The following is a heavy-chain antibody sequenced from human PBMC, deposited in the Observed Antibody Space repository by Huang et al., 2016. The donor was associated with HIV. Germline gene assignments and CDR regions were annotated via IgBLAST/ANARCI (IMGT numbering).Heavy chain of an antibody. J-gene: IGHJ4*02. CDR2: ISYEGSND. CDR3: AKESRWFSDLDH. V-gene: IGHV3-30*18. CDR1: GFSFSNFA. Sequence: QVHLVESGGGVVQPGRSLRLSCAASGFSFSNFAMHWVRQAPGKGLGWVAVISYEGSNDFYSDSVKGRFTISRDNFKDTLTLQMNSLRIDDTAMYFCAKESRWFSDLDHWGQGTLVTVSS. D-gene: IGHD2-15*01.